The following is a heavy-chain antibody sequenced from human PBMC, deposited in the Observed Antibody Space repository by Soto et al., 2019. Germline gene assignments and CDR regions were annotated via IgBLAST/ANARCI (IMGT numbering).Heavy chain of an antibody. CDR1: EFPFSSYG. CDR2: ISSSSSYI. V-gene: IGHV3-21*01. J-gene: IGHJ6*02. D-gene: IGHD3-16*01. CDR3: ARFIRLFGVNYYGMDV. Sequence: EVQLVESGGGLVKPGGSLRLPFAASEFPFSSYGMTWVRQPQGKGLEGFSSISSSSSYIYYADSVKGRFTISRDNAKNSLYLQMNSLRAEDTAVYYCARFIRLFGVNYYGMDVWGQGTTVTVSS.